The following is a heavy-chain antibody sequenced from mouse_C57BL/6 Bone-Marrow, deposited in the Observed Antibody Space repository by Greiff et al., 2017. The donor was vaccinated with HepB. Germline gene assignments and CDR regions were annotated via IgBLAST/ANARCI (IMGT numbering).Heavy chain of an antibody. CDR1: GFTFTDYY. D-gene: IGHD1-1*01. Sequence: EVNVVESGGGLTQPGGSLSLSCAASGFTFTDYYMSWVRQPPGKALEWLGFIRNKANGYTTEYSASVKGRFTISRDNSQSILYLQMNALRAEDSATYYCARYGYYGSSLYWYFDVWGTGTTVTVSS. CDR2: IRNKANGYTT. J-gene: IGHJ1*03. CDR3: ARYGYYGSSLYWYFDV. V-gene: IGHV7-3*01.